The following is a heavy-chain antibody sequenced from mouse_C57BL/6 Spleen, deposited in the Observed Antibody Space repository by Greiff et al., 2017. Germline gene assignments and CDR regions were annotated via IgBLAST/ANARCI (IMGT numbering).Heavy chain of an antibody. Sequence: QVTLKVSGPGILQSSQTLSLTCSFSGFSLSTSGMGVSWIRQPSGKGLEWLAHIYWDDDKRYNPSLKSRLTISKATSRHQVFLKIASVDTADTATYYCARRGSYYYGSSYVGYFDVWGTGTTVTVSS. CDR3: ARRGSYYYGSSYVGYFDV. CDR1: GFSLSTSGMG. V-gene: IGHV8-12*01. D-gene: IGHD1-1*01. CDR2: IYWDDDK. J-gene: IGHJ1*03.